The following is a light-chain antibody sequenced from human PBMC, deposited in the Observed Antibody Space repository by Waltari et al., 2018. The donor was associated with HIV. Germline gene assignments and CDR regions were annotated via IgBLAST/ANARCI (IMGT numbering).Light chain of an antibody. J-gene: IGLJ3*02. Sequence: QFVLTPPPSVSAAPGRKVNISRSGSSPNLGNDFVPWYQVLPGAAPKLLIYHNIKRPSDIPERFSGSKSGTSATLAITGLQTGDEADYYCGTWDKTLSVGVFGGGTKLTVL. CDR3: GTWDKTLSVGV. V-gene: IGLV1-51*01. CDR2: HNI. CDR1: SPNLGNDF.